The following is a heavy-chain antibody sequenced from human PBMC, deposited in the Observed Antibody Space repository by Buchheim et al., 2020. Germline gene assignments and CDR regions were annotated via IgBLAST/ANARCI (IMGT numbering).Heavy chain of an antibody. J-gene: IGHJ4*02. Sequence: EVHLVESGGGVVQPGGCLRLSCEASGFTFDDYAMHWVRQAPGKGLEWVSLISWDGDRTNYADSVKGRFIITRDNTKTSMYLQMNSLRAEDTALYYCAKDYGSSSWYIFDSWGQGTL. CDR1: GFTFDDYA. CDR2: ISWDGDRT. D-gene: IGHD6-13*01. V-gene: IGHV3-43D*03. CDR3: AKDYGSSSWYIFDS.